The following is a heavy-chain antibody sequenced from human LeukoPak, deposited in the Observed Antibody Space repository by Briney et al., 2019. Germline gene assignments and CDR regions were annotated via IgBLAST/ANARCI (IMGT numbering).Heavy chain of an antibody. J-gene: IGHJ3*02. CDR3: ARDQVTIFGVVIHDAFDI. V-gene: IGHV4-31*03. CDR2: IYYSGST. CDR1: GGSISSGGYY. D-gene: IGHD3-3*01. Sequence: SETLSLTCTVSGGSISSGGYYWSWIRQHPGKGLEWIGYIYYSGSTYYNPSLKSRVTISVDTSKNQFSLKLSSVTAADTAVYYCARDQVTIFGVVIHDAFDIWGQGTMVTVSS.